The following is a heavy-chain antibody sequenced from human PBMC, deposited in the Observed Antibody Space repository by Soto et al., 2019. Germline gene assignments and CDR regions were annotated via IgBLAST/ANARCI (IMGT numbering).Heavy chain of an antibody. CDR2: ISSSSSTI. J-gene: IGHJ6*02. Sequence: EVQLVESGGGLVQPGGSLRLSCAASGFTFSSYSMNWVRQAPGKGLEWVSYISSSSSTIYYADSVKGRFTISRDNAKNSLYLQMNSLRDEDTAVYYCARDQEFVAGTGDHYYYYYGMDVWGQGTTVTVSS. D-gene: IGHD6-19*01. CDR3: ARDQEFVAGTGDHYYYYYGMDV. CDR1: GFTFSSYS. V-gene: IGHV3-48*02.